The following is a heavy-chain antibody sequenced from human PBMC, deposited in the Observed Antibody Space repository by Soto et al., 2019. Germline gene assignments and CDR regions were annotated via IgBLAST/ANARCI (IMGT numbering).Heavy chain of an antibody. D-gene: IGHD5-18*01. J-gene: IGHJ6*02. Sequence: ASVKVSCKASGYTFTSCYMHWVRQAPGQGLEWMGIINPSGGSTSYAQKFQGRVTMTRDTSTSTVYMELSSLRSEDTAVYYCAXVGTAMVPRYYYYGMDVWGQGTTVTVSS. CDR3: AXVGTAMVPRYYYYGMDV. CDR1: GYTFTSCY. CDR2: INPSGGST. V-gene: IGHV1-46*01.